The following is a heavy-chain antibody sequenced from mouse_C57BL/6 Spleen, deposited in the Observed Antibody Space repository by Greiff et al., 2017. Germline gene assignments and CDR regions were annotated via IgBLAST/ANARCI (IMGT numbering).Heavy chain of an antibody. CDR3: ARDLGSSGYVDY. Sequence: ESGPGLVKPSQSLSLTCSVTGYSITRGYFWNWIRHFPGNKLEWMGYISYDGSHYYNQSLKNRLSISRDTSKNPFFLKLNSVTTEDSATYYCARDLGSSGYVDYWGKGTTLTVSS. CDR2: ISYDGSH. V-gene: IGHV3-6*01. J-gene: IGHJ2*01. CDR1: GYSITRGYF. D-gene: IGHD3-2*02.